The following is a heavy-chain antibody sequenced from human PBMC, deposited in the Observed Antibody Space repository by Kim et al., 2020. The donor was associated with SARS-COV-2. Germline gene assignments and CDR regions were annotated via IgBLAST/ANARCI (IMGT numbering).Heavy chain of an antibody. CDR1: GFTFSSYA. Sequence: GGSLRLSCAASGFTFSSYAMSWVRQAPGKGLEWVSAISGSGGSTYYADSVKGRFTISRDNSKNTLYLQMNSLRAEDTAVYYCAKDSGITMIVVNYFDYWGQGTLVTVSS. CDR2: ISGSGGST. V-gene: IGHV3-23*01. CDR3: AKDSGITMIVVNYFDY. J-gene: IGHJ4*02. D-gene: IGHD3-22*01.